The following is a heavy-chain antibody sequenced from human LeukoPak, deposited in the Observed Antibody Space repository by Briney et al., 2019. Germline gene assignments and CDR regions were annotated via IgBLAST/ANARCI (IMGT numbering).Heavy chain of an antibody. CDR1: GYTLTEIS. CDR3: ATEIVGYGDVHYFDS. Sequence: ASVNVSCKVSGYTLTEISMHWVRQAPGRGLEWMGGLNPEDVETIYARSFQGRLTVTEDTSTDTAYMELSSLRAEDTAMYYCATEIVGYGDVHYFDSWGQGTLVTVSS. D-gene: IGHD4-17*01. CDR2: LNPEDVET. J-gene: IGHJ4*02. V-gene: IGHV1-24*01.